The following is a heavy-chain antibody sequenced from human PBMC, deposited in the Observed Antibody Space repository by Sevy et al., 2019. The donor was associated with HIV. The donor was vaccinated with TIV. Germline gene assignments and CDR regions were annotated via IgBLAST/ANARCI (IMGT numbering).Heavy chain of an antibody. Sequence: ASVKVSCKASGYTFTSYGISWVRQAPGQGLEWMGWISAYNGNTNYAQKLQGRVTMTTDTSTSTAYMELRSLRSDDTAVYYCAREAAVAGRGYYDYWGQGTLVTVSS. V-gene: IGHV1-18*01. CDR1: GYTFTSYG. CDR3: AREAAVAGRGYYDY. CDR2: ISAYNGNT. D-gene: IGHD6-19*01. J-gene: IGHJ4*02.